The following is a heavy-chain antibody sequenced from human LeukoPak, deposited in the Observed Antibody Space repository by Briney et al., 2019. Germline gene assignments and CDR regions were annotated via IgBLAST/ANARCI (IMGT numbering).Heavy chain of an antibody. CDR2: ISTTGGST. D-gene: IGHD6-19*01. CDR1: GFTFSSYA. V-gene: IGHV3-64D*06. CDR3: VRKGSGYYLDY. J-gene: IGHJ4*02. Sequence: GGSLRLSCSASGFTFSSYAMHWVRQAPGKGPEYISAISTTGGSTYYTDSAKGRFTMSRDNSKNTLHLQMTSLRGDDTALYYCVRKGSGYYLDYWGRGTLVTVSS.